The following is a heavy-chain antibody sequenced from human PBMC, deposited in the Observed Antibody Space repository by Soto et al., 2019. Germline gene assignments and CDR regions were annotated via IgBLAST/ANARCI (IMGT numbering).Heavy chain of an antibody. CDR3: ARVGLAAAGYFDY. V-gene: IGHV3-74*01. CDR2: INSDGSST. Sequence: EVQLVESGGGLVQPGGSLRLSCAASGFTFSSYWMHWVRQAPGKGLVWVSRINSDGSSTSYADSVKGRFTISRDNAKNTLYLQMNSLRAEDMAVYYCARVGLAAAGYFDYWGQGTLVTVSS. CDR1: GFTFSSYW. D-gene: IGHD6-13*01. J-gene: IGHJ4*02.